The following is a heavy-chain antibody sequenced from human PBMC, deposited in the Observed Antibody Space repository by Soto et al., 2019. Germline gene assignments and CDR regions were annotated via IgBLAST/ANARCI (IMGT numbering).Heavy chain of an antibody. D-gene: IGHD6-19*01. J-gene: IGHJ6*02. CDR2: IIPIFGTA. V-gene: IGHV1-69*06. CDR1: GGTFSSYA. Sequence: SVKVSCKASGGTFSSYAISWVRQAPGQGLEWMGGIIPIFGTANYAQKFQGRVTITADKSTSTAYMELSSLRSEDTAVYYCARSRGAVASNDYYGMDVWGQGTTVTVYS. CDR3: ARSRGAVASNDYYGMDV.